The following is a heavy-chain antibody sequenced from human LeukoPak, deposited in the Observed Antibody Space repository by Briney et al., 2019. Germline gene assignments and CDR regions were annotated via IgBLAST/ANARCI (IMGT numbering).Heavy chain of an antibody. D-gene: IGHD2-2*01. Sequence: GGSLRLSCAASGFTFSSYAMSWVRQAPGKGPEWVSSISGSGAYIYYADSVKGRFTISRDNSKNTLYLQMNSLRAEDTAVYYCAKIVTSTSTYWGQGTLVTVSS. V-gene: IGHV3-23*01. CDR2: ISGSGAYI. J-gene: IGHJ4*02. CDR3: AKIVTSTSTY. CDR1: GFTFSSYA.